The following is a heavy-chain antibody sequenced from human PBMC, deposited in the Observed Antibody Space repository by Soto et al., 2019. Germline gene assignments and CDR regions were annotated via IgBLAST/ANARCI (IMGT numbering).Heavy chain of an antibody. V-gene: IGHV1-8*01. CDR2: MNPNSGDT. Sequence: SVKVSCKASGYTFTTYDINWVRQATGQGLEWMGWMNPNSGDTGYAEKFQGRVTMTRTTAINTAYVELSSLTSEDTAVYYCARGRDYAFWSGLNWFDPWGQGTLVTVSS. D-gene: IGHD3-3*01. CDR3: ARGRDYAFWSGLNWFDP. J-gene: IGHJ5*02. CDR1: GYTFTTYD.